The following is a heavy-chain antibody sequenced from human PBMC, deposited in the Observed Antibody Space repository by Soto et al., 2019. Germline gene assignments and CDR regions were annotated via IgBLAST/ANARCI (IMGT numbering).Heavy chain of an antibody. CDR2: IWYDGSNK. J-gene: IGHJ3*02. CDR1: GFTFSSYG. Sequence: QVQLVESGGGVVQPGRSVRLSCVASGFTFSSYGMHWVRQAPGKGLEWVAAIWYDGSNKYYADSVKGRFTMSRDNSKNTRYLQMNSLRRDDTAVYYCAREGTSYVCEILGQGTMGNGSS. CDR3: AREGTSYVCEI. D-gene: IGHD3-10*01. V-gene: IGHV3-33*01.